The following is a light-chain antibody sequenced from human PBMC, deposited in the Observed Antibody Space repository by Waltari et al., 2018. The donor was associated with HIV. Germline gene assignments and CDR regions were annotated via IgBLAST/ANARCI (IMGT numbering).Light chain of an antibody. CDR1: SSHIGAGYD. J-gene: IGLJ2*01. Sequence: QSVLTQPPSVSAAPGPRVTISCPVSSSHIGAGYDLPWYQHLPGTAPKLLIYDNNNRPSGVPDRFSGSKSGTSASLAITGLQAEDEADYYCQSYDSSLSGVIFGGGTKLTVL. CDR2: DNN. V-gene: IGLV1-40*01. CDR3: QSYDSSLSGVI.